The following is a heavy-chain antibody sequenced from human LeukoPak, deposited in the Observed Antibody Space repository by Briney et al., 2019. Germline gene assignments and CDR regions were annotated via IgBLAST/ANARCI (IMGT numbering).Heavy chain of an antibody. J-gene: IGHJ4*02. D-gene: IGHD1-26*01. CDR3: ARQNSPHGNFDY. CDR2: IGIAGDT. Sequence: AGGSLRLSCAGSGFTFSNHAMHWVRQPTGKGLEWVSAIGIAGDTFYIGSVKGRFTISRENAENSLSLQMNNLGVEDTAMYYCARQNSPHGNFDYWGQGTLVAVSS. CDR1: GFTFSNHA. V-gene: IGHV3-13*01.